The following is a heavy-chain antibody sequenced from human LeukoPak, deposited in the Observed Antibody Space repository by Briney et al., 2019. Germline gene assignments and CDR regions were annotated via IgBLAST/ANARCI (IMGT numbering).Heavy chain of an antibody. V-gene: IGHV1-2*02. J-gene: IGHJ5*02. Sequence: ASAKDSCKASGYTSTGYYIHWVRQAPGQGLEWMGWINPNSGGPNYAQKFQGRVTMTRDTSISTAYMEMSRLRSDDTAVYYCARDVSAGGTNWFDPWGQGTLVTVSS. CDR2: INPNSGGP. CDR1: GYTSTGYY. CDR3: ARDVSAGGTNWFDP. D-gene: IGHD3-16*01.